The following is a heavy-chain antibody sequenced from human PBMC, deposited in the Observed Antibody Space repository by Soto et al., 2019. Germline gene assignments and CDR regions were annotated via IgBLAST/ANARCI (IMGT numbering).Heavy chain of an antibody. CDR1: GYTFTSYD. CDR3: ARGLDDYGDRSGDY. J-gene: IGHJ4*02. V-gene: IGHV1-8*01. D-gene: IGHD4-17*01. Sequence: ASVKVSCKASGYTFTSYDINWVRQATGQGLEWMGWMNPNSGNTGYAQKFQGRVTMTRNTSISTAYMELSSLRSEDTAVYYCARGLDDYGDRSGDYWGQGTLVTVSS. CDR2: MNPNSGNT.